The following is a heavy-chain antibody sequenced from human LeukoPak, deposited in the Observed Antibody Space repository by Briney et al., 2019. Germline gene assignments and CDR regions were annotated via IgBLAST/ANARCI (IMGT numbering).Heavy chain of an antibody. J-gene: IGHJ4*02. Sequence: PGGSLRLSCAASGFTFSDYYMSWVRQAPGKGLEWVSAISGSGGSTYYADSVKGRFTISRDNSKNTLYLQMNSLRAEDTAVYYCAKDRLRFLEWPQRYFDYWGQGTLVTVSS. CDR2: ISGSGGST. CDR1: GFTFSDYY. D-gene: IGHD3-3*01. CDR3: AKDRLRFLEWPQRYFDY. V-gene: IGHV3-23*01.